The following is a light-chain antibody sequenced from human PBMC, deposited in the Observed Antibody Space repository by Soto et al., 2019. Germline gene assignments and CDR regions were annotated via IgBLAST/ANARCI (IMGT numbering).Light chain of an antibody. V-gene: IGKV3D-15*01. Sequence: EIVMTQSPATLSVSPGERATLSCRASQSVDSNLAWYQQKPGQAPRLPIFGASTRATGIPARFSGSGSGTDFTLTISSLQSEDFGVYFCQQYDNWPLTFGGGTKVDIK. CDR2: GAS. J-gene: IGKJ4*01. CDR3: QQYDNWPLT. CDR1: QSVDSN.